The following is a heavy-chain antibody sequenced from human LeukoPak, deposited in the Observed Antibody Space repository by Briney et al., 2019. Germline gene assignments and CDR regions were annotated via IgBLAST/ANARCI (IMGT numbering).Heavy chain of an antibody. CDR3: ARGTRMVRGVIITTAQPFDY. CDR2: INHSGST. V-gene: IGHV4-34*01. J-gene: IGHJ4*02. CDR1: GGSFSGYY. D-gene: IGHD3-10*01. Sequence: SETLSLTCAVYGGSFSGYYWSWIRKPPGKGLEWIGEINHSGSTNYNPSLKSRVTISVDTSKNQFSLKLSSVTAADTAVYYCARGTRMVRGVIITTAQPFDYWGQGTLVTVSS.